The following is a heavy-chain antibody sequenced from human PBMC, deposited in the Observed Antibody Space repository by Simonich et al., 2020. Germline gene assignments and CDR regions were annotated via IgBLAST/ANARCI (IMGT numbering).Heavy chain of an antibody. D-gene: IGHD3-10*01. CDR1: GFSLRTRGVG. V-gene: IGHV2-5*02. CDR2: IYWDDDK. CDR3: AHKLSGWFGERDAFDI. J-gene: IGHJ3*02. Sequence: QITLKESGPTLVEPTQTLTLPCTFSGFSLRTRGVGVGWIRQPPGKALGWRALIYWDDDKRYHPSLKSRLTITKDTSKNQVVLTMTNMDPVDTATYYCAHKLSGWFGERDAFDIWGQGTMVTVSS.